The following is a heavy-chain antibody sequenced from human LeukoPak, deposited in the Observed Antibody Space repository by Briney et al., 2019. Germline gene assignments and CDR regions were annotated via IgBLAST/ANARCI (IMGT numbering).Heavy chain of an antibody. D-gene: IGHD1-26*01. CDR2: INPNSGDT. V-gene: IGHV1-2*02. CDR3: ARSRPLELYFDY. J-gene: IGHJ4*02. CDR1: GYTFTGYY. Sequence: ASVKVSCKASGYTFTGYYMHWVRQAPGQGLEWMGWINPNSGDTNYAQKFQGRVTVTRDTSISTAYMELSWLRSEDTAVYYCARSRPLELYFDYWGQGTLVTVSS.